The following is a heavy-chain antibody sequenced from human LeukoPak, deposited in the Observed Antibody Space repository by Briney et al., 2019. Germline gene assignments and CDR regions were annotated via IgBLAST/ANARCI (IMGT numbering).Heavy chain of an antibody. D-gene: IGHD1-26*01. J-gene: IGHJ3*02. CDR1: GYTFTSYG. CDR2: ISGYNGNT. Sequence: EGSVKVSCKASGYTFTSYGISWVRQAPGQGLEWMGWISGYNGNTNYAQKLQGRVTMTTDTSTSTAYMGLRSLRSDNTVVYYCTRGPPWGEATGAFDIWGQGTMVTVSS. V-gene: IGHV1-18*01. CDR3: TRGPPWGEATGAFDI.